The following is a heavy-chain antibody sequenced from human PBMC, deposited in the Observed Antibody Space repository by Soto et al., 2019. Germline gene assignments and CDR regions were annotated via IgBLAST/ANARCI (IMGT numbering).Heavy chain of an antibody. Sequence: QVQLVESGGGVVQPGRSLRLSCAASGFTFSSYGMHWVRQAPGKGLEWVAVISYDGSNKYYADSVKGRFTISRDNSKNTLYLQMNSLRAEDTALYYCAKAYYDTQGGMDVWGQRNTVTVSS. CDR2: ISYDGSNK. CDR3: AKAYYDTQGGMDV. D-gene: IGHD3-22*01. J-gene: IGHJ6*02. V-gene: IGHV3-30*18. CDR1: GFTFSSYG.